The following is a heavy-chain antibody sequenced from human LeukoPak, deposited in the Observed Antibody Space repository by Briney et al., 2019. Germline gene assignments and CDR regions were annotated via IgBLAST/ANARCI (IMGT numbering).Heavy chain of an antibody. J-gene: IGHJ6*04. Sequence: PSETLSLTCTVSGYSITSGYYWGWIRQPPGKGLEWIGTIYHSGSTYYNPSLKSRVTISVDTSKNQFSLKLSSVTAADTAVYYCARSQMDVWGKGTTVTVSS. CDR3: ARSQMDV. CDR1: GYSITSGYY. V-gene: IGHV4-38-2*02. CDR2: IYHSGST.